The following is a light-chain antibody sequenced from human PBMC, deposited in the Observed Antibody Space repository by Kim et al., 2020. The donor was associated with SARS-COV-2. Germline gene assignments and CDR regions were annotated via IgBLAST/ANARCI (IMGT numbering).Light chain of an antibody. Sequence: SVSRGSTASIACYGDKLGDKSACWYQQRPGPSPVLVIYEDSRRPSGTPERFSGSNSGNTATLTISGTQAMDEADYYCQAWDSSTYVFGTGTKVTVL. CDR3: QAWDSSTYV. CDR2: EDS. J-gene: IGLJ1*01. CDR1: KLGDKS. V-gene: IGLV3-1*01.